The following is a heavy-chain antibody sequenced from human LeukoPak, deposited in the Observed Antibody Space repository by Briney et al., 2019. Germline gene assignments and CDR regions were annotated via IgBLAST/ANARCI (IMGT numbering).Heavy chain of an antibody. CDR3: AREESGGYFDY. D-gene: IGHD2-8*02. J-gene: IGHJ4*02. V-gene: IGHV1-69*01. Sequence: SVKVSCKASGGTFSNYAISWVRQAPGQGLEWIGEIIPIFGTANYAQKFQGRVTITADESANTAYMELSSLRSEDTAVYYCAREESGGYFDYWGQGTLVTVSS. CDR1: GGTFSNYA. CDR2: IIPIFGTA.